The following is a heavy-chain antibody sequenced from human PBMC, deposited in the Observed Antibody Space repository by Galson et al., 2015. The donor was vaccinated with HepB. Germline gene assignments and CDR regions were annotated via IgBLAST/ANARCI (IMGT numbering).Heavy chain of an antibody. CDR3: AIFRGGYYYGSGNKNPIDY. CDR1: GYSFTSYW. D-gene: IGHD3-10*01. CDR2: IYPGDSDT. J-gene: IGHJ4*02. Sequence: QSGAEVKKPGESLKISCKGSGYSFTSYWIGWVRQMPGKGLEWMGIIYPGDSDTRYSPSFQGQVTISADKSISTAYLQWSSLKASDTAMYYCAIFRGGYYYGSGNKNPIDYWGQGTPVTVSS. V-gene: IGHV5-51*03.